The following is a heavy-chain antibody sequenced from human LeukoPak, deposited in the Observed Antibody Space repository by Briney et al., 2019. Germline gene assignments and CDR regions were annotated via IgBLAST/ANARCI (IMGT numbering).Heavy chain of an antibody. CDR1: GYTFTDYY. J-gene: IGHJ4*02. Sequence: ASVKVSCKTSGYTFTDYYIHWVRQAPGQGPEWMGWIDPKTGGTNFAQKFQGRVTLTRDTSTSTADMDLSRLKFDDTATYYCAGAVGSVAAKGLESWGQGTLVTVSS. CDR2: IDPKTGGT. D-gene: IGHD1-26*01. V-gene: IGHV1-2*02. CDR3: AGAVGSVAAKGLES.